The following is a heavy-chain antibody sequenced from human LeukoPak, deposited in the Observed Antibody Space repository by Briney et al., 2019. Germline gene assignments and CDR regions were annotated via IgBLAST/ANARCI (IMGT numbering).Heavy chain of an antibody. CDR1: GGSISGYY. D-gene: IGHD6-19*01. Sequence: SETLSLTCTVSGGSISGYYWSWIRQPPGKGLEWIGNIYYSGSTNYNPSLKSRVTISVDRSKNQFSLKLSSVTAADTAVYYCARGVSVAGSLQHWGQGTLVTVSS. CDR3: ARGVSVAGSLQH. J-gene: IGHJ1*01. V-gene: IGHV4-59*12. CDR2: IYYSGST.